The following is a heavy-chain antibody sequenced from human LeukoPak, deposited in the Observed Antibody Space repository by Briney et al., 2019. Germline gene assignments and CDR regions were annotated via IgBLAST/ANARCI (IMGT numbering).Heavy chain of an antibody. Sequence: VASVKVSCKASGYTFKNYDINWVRQTTGQGLEGMGWMNPNSGNTGFAQKFQDRVSMTRDTSINTAYMELTSLRSGDTAVYYCARATPGGLHGYSFDYWGQGTVVTVYS. CDR2: MNPNSGNT. CDR3: ARATPGGLHGYSFDY. V-gene: IGHV1-8*02. D-gene: IGHD5-24*01. CDR1: GYTFKNYD. J-gene: IGHJ4*02.